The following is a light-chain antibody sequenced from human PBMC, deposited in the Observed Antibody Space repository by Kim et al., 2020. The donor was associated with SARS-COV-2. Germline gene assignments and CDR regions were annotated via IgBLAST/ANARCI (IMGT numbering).Light chain of an antibody. J-gene: IGLJ1*01. Sequence: GQSITISCTGTSSDVGGYNSVSWYQHHPGKAPKLMIYDSSGRASGVSNHFSGSQSGNTASLTISGLRAEDEADYYCSSHTTSSTYVFGSGTKVTVL. CDR3: SSHTTSSTYV. CDR2: DSS. CDR1: SSDVGGYNS. V-gene: IGLV2-14*03.